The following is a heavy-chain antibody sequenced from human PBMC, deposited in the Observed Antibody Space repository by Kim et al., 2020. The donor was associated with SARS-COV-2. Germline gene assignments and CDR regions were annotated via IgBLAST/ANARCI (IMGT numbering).Heavy chain of an antibody. V-gene: IGHV4-61*01. CDR2: IYYSGST. Sequence: SETLSLTCTVSGGSVSSGSYYWSWIRQPPGKGLEWIGYIYYSGSTNYNPSLKSRVTISVDTSKNQFSLKLSSVTAADTAVYYCARGGTVTHIYYYYGMDVWGQGTTVTVSS. J-gene: IGHJ6*02. CDR1: GGSVSSGSYY. D-gene: IGHD4-4*01. CDR3: ARGGTVTHIYYYYGMDV.